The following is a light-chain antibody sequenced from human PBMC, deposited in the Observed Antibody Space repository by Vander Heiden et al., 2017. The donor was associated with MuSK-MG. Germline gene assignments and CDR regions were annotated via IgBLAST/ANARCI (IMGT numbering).Light chain of an antibody. Sequence: DIQMTQSPSTLSASVGDRVTITCRASQSISSALAWYQQKPGKATKLLIYKASSLESGVPSRFSGSGSGTEFTLTISSLQPDEFATYYCQQYNSYARTFGQGTKVEIK. CDR1: QSISSA. CDR2: KAS. V-gene: IGKV1-5*03. J-gene: IGKJ1*01. CDR3: QQYNSYART.